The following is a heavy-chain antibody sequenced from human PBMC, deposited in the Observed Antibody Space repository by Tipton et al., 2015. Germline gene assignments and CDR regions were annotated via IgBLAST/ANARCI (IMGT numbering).Heavy chain of an antibody. CDR3: AGSADTYFDS. V-gene: IGHV4-31*11. D-gene: IGHD6-25*01. Sequence: TLSLTCAVSGGSIRTSLHYWAWIRQQPGKGLEWIGYIYFSGSTYYSPSFKSRLSIPLDTSRNHFSLDLTSVTAADSAVYYCAGSADTYFDSWGQGTLVTVSS. CDR1: GGSIRTSLHY. CDR2: IYFSGST. J-gene: IGHJ4*02.